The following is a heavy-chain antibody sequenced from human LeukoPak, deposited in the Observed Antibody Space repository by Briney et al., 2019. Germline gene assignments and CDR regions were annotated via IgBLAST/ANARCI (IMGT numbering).Heavy chain of an antibody. CDR1: DLTFSKAW. Sequence: GGSLRLSCAASDLTFSKAWMSWVRQAPGKGLQWVGRIQTKTDGGTTDYAAPVKGRFTISRDDSKDTLYLQMNRLKFEVTAVYYCITGTYYADYWGQGTLVTVSS. D-gene: IGHD1-7*01. CDR3: ITGTYYADY. J-gene: IGHJ4*02. V-gene: IGHV3-15*01. CDR2: IQTKTDGGTT.